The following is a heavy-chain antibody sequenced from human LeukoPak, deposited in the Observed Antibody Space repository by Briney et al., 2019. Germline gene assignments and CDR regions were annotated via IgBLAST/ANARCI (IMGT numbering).Heavy chain of an antibody. CDR2: IYSSGST. V-gene: IGHV4-4*07. J-gene: IGHJ3*02. CDR1: GGSISDYY. D-gene: IGHD3-22*01. Sequence: SQTLSLTCTVSGGSISDYYWSWIRQPAGKGLEWIGRIYSSGSTNYNPSLKIRVTMSVATSKNQFSLKLSSVTAADTAVYYCARQAYDTGYDAFDIWGRGTMVTVSS. CDR3: ARQAYDTGYDAFDI.